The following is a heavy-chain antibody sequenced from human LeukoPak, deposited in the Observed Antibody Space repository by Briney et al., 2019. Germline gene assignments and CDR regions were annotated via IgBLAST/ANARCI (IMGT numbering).Heavy chain of an antibody. CDR1: GFTVSSNY. D-gene: IGHD6-13*01. V-gene: IGHV3-53*01. CDR3: ARWRDIAAAGTDKADY. J-gene: IGHJ4*02. Sequence: HTGGSLRLSCAASGFTVSSNYMSWVRQAPGKGLEWVSVIYSGGSTYYADSVKGRFTISRDNSKNTLYLQMNSLRAEDTAVYYCARWRDIAAAGTDKADYWGQGTLVTVSS. CDR2: IYSGGST.